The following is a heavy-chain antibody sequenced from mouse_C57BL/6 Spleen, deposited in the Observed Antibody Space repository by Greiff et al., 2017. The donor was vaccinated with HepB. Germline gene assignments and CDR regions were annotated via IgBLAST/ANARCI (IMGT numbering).Heavy chain of an antibody. D-gene: IGHD2-4*01. Sequence: QVTLKESGPGLVAPSQSLSITCTVSGFSLTSYGVHWVRQPPGKGLEWLVVIWSDGSTTYNSALKSRLSISKDNSKSQVFLKMNSLQTDDTAMYYCARLGDYERAMDYWGQGTSVTVSS. J-gene: IGHJ4*01. CDR1: GFSLTSYG. V-gene: IGHV2-6*03. CDR3: ARLGDYERAMDY. CDR2: IWSDGST.